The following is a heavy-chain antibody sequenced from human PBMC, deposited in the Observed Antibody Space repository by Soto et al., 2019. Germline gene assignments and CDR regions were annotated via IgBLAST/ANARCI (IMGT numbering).Heavy chain of an antibody. V-gene: IGHV1-2*04. D-gene: IGHD6-13*01. CDR2: INPNSGGT. Sequence: QVQLVQSGAEVKKPGASVKVSCKASGYTFTGYYMHWVRQAPGQGLEWMGWINPNSGGTNYAQKFQGWVTMTRDTSISTAYMERSRLRSDDTAVYYCARVGYSSSWYVAFDIWGQGTMVTVSS. J-gene: IGHJ3*02. CDR1: GYTFTGYY. CDR3: ARVGYSSSWYVAFDI.